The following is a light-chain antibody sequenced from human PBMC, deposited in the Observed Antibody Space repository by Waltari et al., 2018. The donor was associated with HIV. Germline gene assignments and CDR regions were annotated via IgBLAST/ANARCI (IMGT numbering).Light chain of an antibody. CDR1: SSDVGSYTL. CDR3: CSYAGSSTVI. Sequence: QSALPQPASVSGSPGQSITIPCTGTSSDVGSYTLVSWYQQHPGKPPKPMVYGFSNRPSGVSNRFSGSKSANTASLTISGLQAEDEADYYCCSYAGSSTVIFGGGTKLTVL. J-gene: IGLJ2*01. V-gene: IGLV2-23*02. CDR2: GFS.